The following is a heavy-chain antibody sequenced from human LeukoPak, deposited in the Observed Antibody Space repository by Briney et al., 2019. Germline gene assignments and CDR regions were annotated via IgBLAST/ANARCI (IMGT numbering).Heavy chain of an antibody. Sequence: GGSLRLSCAASGFTFSSYAMHWVRQATGKGLEWVSAIGTAGDTYYPGSVKGRFTISRENAKNSLYLQMNSLRAEDTAVYYCARAANYDFWSGYRYGMDVWGQGTTVTVSS. D-gene: IGHD3-3*01. V-gene: IGHV3-13*01. CDR2: IGTAGDT. CDR1: GFTFSSYA. J-gene: IGHJ6*02. CDR3: ARAANYDFWSGYRYGMDV.